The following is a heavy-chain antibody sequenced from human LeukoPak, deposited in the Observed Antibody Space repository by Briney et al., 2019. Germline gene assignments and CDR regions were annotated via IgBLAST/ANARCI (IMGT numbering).Heavy chain of an antibody. D-gene: IGHD3-10*01. V-gene: IGHV1-69*13. CDR3: AREGSSQSEDY. Sequence: SVKVSCKASGGTFSSYAVTWVRQAPGQGLEWMGEIVPIFGTSNYAQKFQGRVVITADESTGTAYMELSSLRSGDTAVYYCAREGSSQSEDYWGQGTLVTVSS. CDR2: IVPIFGTS. J-gene: IGHJ4*02. CDR1: GGTFSSYA.